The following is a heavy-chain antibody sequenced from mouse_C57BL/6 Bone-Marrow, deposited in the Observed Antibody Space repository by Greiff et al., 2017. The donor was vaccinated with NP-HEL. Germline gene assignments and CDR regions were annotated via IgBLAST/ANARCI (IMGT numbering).Heavy chain of an antibody. D-gene: IGHD1-1*01. CDR3: ARDRDYYGSSPYYFDY. Sequence: EVQLQQSGPGLVKPSQSLSLTCSVTGYSITSGYYWNWIRQFPGNKLEWMGYISYDGSNNYNPSLNNRSSITRDTSKNQFFLKLNSVTTEDTATYYCARDRDYYGSSPYYFDYWGQGTTLTVSS. CDR1: GYSITSGYY. J-gene: IGHJ2*01. V-gene: IGHV3-6*01. CDR2: ISYDGSN.